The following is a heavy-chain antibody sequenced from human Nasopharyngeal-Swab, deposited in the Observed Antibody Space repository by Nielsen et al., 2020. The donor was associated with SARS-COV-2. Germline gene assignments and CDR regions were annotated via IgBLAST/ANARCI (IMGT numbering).Heavy chain of an antibody. CDR3: ARENSPPTYYDFWSGYSPNYFDY. Sequence: ASVKVSCKASGYTFTSYGISWVRQAPGQGLEGRGWISAYNGNTNYAQKLQGRVTMTTDTSTSTAYMELRSLRSDDTAVYYCARENSPPTYYDFWSGYSPNYFDYWGQGTLVTVSS. CDR1: GYTFTSYG. J-gene: IGHJ4*02. V-gene: IGHV1-18*01. CDR2: ISAYNGNT. D-gene: IGHD3-3*01.